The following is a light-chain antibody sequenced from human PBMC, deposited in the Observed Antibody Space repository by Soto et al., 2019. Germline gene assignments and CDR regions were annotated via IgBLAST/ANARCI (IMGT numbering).Light chain of an antibody. CDR3: QPYNDWPPT. J-gene: IGKJ1*01. CDR2: GAS. Sequence: DIVLTQSPATLSLSPGERAALSCRASQRVRSNLAWYQQKPGQAPRLLIYGASTRATGIPARLSGTASGTEFTFPISSLQSEDFAVYYCQPYNDWPPTFGQGTKVDIK. CDR1: QRVRSN. V-gene: IGKV3-15*01.